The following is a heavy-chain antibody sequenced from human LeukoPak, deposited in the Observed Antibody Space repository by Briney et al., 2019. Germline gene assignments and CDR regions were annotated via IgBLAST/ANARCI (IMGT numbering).Heavy chain of an antibody. CDR2: MNPNSGNT. J-gene: IGHJ6*03. CDR3: ARGSSSWGRAGYYYYMDV. V-gene: IGHV1-8*03. D-gene: IGHD6-13*01. Sequence: GASVKVSCKASGYTFTSYDINWVRQATGQGLEWMGWMNPNSGNTGYAQKFQGRVTITRNTSISTAYMELSSLRSEDTAVYYCARGSSSWGRAGYYYYMDVWGKGTTVTVSS. CDR1: GYTFTSYD.